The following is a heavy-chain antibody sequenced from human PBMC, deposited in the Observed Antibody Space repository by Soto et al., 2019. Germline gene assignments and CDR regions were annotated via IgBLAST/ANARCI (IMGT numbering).Heavy chain of an antibody. CDR1: GGSISSGGYY. CDR2: IYYSGST. Sequence: PSETLSLTCTVSGGSISSGGYYWSWIRQHPGKGLEWIGYIYYSGSTYYNPSLKSRVTISVDTSKNQFSLKLSSVTAADTAVYYCARTGYCSGGSCYSGPQRTRDFDYWGQGTLVTVSS. CDR3: ARTGYCSGGSCYSGPQRTRDFDY. J-gene: IGHJ4*02. D-gene: IGHD2-15*01. V-gene: IGHV4-31*03.